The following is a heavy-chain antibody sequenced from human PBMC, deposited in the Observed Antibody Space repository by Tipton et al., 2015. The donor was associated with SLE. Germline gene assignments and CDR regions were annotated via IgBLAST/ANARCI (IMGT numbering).Heavy chain of an antibody. CDR1: GGSISSYY. D-gene: IGHD2-2*01. V-gene: IGHV4-59*01. CDR3: ARVPAVYYYYMDV. J-gene: IGHJ6*03. CDR2: IYYSGST. Sequence: TLSLTCTVSGGSISSYYWSWIRQPPGKGLEWIGYIYYSGSTNYNLSLKSRVTISVDTSKNQFSLKLSSVTAADTAVYYCARVPAVYYYYMDVWGKGTTVTVSS.